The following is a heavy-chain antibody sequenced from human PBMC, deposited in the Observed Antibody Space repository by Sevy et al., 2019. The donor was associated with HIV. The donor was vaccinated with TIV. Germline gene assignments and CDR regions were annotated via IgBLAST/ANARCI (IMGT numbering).Heavy chain of an antibody. CDR1: GFTFSYYS. CDR3: ARDRGYGDYGGEFDY. V-gene: IGHV3-21*01. D-gene: IGHD4-17*01. Sequence: GGSLRLSCAASGFTFSYYSMNWVRQAPGKGLEWVSSIRSTGTVKRYADSVKGRFTISRDNAQNSLSLQMNSLRAEDTAVYYCARDRGYGDYGGEFDYWGQGTLVTVSS. CDR2: IRSTGTVK. J-gene: IGHJ4*02.